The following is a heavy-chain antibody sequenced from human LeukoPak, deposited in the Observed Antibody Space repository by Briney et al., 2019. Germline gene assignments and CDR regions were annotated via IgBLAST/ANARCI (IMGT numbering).Heavy chain of an antibody. Sequence: GESLKISCKGLGYNFANYWIAWVRQMPGKGLEWMGRIDPSDSYTNYSPSFQGHVTISADKSISTAYLQWSSLKASDTAMYYCARHEGQSFDYFDYWGQGTLVTVSS. J-gene: IGHJ4*02. CDR3: ARHEGQSFDYFDY. CDR2: IDPSDSYT. CDR1: GYNFANYW. V-gene: IGHV5-10-1*01. D-gene: IGHD3-10*01.